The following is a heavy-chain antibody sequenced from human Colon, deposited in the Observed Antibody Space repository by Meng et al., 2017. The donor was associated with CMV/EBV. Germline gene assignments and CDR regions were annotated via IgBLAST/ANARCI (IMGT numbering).Heavy chain of an antibody. CDR2: IHYRCNV. J-gene: IGHJ4*02. CDR1: ASSLSIVGYY. D-gene: IGHD1-14*01. V-gene: IGHV4-31*02. Sequence: SASSLSIVGYYWPWVRRHPGQGLEWLGYIHYRCNVYYNPSLISRLTISVDTSTNQLSLTLSSVTAADTAIYYCARENRWAQPQSYFDNWGQGTLVTVSS. CDR3: ARENRWAQPQSYFDN.